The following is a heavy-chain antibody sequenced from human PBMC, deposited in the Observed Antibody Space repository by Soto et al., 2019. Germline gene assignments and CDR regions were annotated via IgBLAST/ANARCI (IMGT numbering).Heavy chain of an antibody. V-gene: IGHV4-31*03. D-gene: IGHD3-3*01. CDR3: GRVPITSFGVVHPVDV. CDR1: GGSISSGGYY. J-gene: IGHJ6*02. Sequence: TLSLPRTVSGGSISSGGYYWSWLRQHPGKGLEWIGYLYYSGSTYYNPSLKSRVTISVDTSKNQFSLKLSSVTAADTAVYYCGRVPITSFGVVHPVDVWGQGTTVTVS. CDR2: LYYSGST.